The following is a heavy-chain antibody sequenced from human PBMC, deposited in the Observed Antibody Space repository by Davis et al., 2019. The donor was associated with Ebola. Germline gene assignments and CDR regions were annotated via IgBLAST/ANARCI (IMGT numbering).Heavy chain of an antibody. CDR1: GGSIRTYY. V-gene: IGHV4-59*01. J-gene: IGHJ3*02. CDR2: IYYSGST. CDR3: ARYMSGYDALDI. Sequence: MPSETLSPTCTVSGGSIRTYYWNWNRQPPGKGLEWIGYIYYSGSTTYNPSLKSRVTMSVDTSKNQFSLKLSSVSAADTAVYYCARYMSGYDALDIWGQGTMVTVSS. D-gene: IGHD5-12*01.